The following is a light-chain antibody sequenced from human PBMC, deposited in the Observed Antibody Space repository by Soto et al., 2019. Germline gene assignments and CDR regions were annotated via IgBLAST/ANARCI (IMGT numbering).Light chain of an antibody. Sequence: DIQMTQSPSTLSGSVGDRVTITCRASQTISSWLAWYQQKPGKAPKLLIYKASTLKSGVPSRFSGSGSGTDFTLSINSLQPEDFATYYCQQGYSFPVTFGGGTKVDIK. V-gene: IGKV1-5*03. CDR1: QTISSW. CDR3: QQGYSFPVT. CDR2: KAS. J-gene: IGKJ4*01.